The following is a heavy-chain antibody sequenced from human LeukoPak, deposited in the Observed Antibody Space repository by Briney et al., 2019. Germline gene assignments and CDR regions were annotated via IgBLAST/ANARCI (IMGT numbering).Heavy chain of an antibody. CDR3: AKEYTGTFSPFPSYFDN. Sequence: GGSLRLSCAASGFTFSSYGMSWVRQAPGKGLEWVSATSGSGGSTYYADSVKGRFTISRDNSKSTLYLQMNSLRAEDTAIYYCAKEYTGTFSPFPSYFDNWGQGTLVTVSS. J-gene: IGHJ4*02. CDR1: GFTFSSYG. V-gene: IGHV3-23*01. CDR2: TSGSGGST. D-gene: IGHD1-26*01.